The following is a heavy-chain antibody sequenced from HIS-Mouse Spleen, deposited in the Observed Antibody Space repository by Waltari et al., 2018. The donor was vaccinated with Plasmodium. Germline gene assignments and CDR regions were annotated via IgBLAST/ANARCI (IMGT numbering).Heavy chain of an antibody. J-gene: IGHJ4*02. D-gene: IGHD1-26*01. Sequence: QVQLVQSGAEGKRPGASVKVSCKASGYTFSSYGISWVRQAPGQGLEWMGWISGYNGKTNYAQKVQGRVTRTTDTSTSTAYMELRSLRSDDSAVYYCARLLPWVHGHFDYWGQGTLVTVSS. CDR2: ISGYNGKT. V-gene: IGHV1-18*01. CDR3: ARLLPWVHGHFDY. CDR1: GYTFSSYG.